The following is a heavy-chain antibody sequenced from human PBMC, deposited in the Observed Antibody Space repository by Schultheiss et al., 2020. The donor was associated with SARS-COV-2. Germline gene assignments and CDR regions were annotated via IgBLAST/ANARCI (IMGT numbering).Heavy chain of an antibody. J-gene: IGHJ3*02. CDR3: AHRRFSGDIDAFDI. V-gene: IGHV2-26*01. CDR1: GFSLSNARMG. CDR2: IFSNDEK. D-gene: IGHD4-17*01. Sequence: SGPTLVKPTETLTLTCTVSGFSLSNARMGVSWIRQPPGKALEWLAHIFSNDEKSYSTSLKSRLTITKDTSKKQVVLTMTNMDPVDTATYYCAHRRFSGDIDAFDIWGQGTMVTVSS.